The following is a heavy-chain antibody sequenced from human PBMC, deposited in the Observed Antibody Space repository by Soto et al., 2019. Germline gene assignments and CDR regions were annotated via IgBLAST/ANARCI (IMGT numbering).Heavy chain of an antibody. J-gene: IGHJ4*02. V-gene: IGHV1-18*01. CDR1: GYTFTNYG. CDR2: ISPYNGNT. Sequence: ASVKVSCKASGYTFTNYGINWVRQAPGLGLEWVGWISPYNGNTQNVEKLQGRVTMTTDTSTSTAYMELRSLRSDDTAVYYCARGRDYGDFYLDYWGQGTLVTVSS. CDR3: ARGRDYGDFYLDY. D-gene: IGHD4-17*01.